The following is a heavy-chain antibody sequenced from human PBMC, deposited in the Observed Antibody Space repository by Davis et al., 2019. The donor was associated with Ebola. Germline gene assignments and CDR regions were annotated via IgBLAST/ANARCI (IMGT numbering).Heavy chain of an antibody. Sequence: GESLKISCAASGFTFSSYAMSWVRQAPGKGLEWVANIKQDGSEKYYVDSVKGRFTISRDNAKNSLYLQMNSLRAEDTAVYYCARISDSSGFGPYYWGQGTLVTVSS. CDR1: GFTFSSYA. V-gene: IGHV3-7*01. CDR3: ARISDSSGFGPYY. J-gene: IGHJ4*02. D-gene: IGHD3-22*01. CDR2: IKQDGSEK.